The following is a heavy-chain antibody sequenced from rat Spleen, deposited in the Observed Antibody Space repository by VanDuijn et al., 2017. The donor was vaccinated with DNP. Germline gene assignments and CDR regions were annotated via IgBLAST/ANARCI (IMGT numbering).Heavy chain of an antibody. V-gene: IGHV5-17*01. CDR1: GFTFSDYA. J-gene: IGHJ2*01. D-gene: IGHD1-3*01. CDR3: ASFNYFDY. CDR2: IIYDGSST. Sequence: EVQLVESGGGLVQPGNSLKLSCAASGFTFSDYAMAWVRQSPKKGLEWVATIIYDGSSTYYRDSVKGRFTVSRDNAKSSLYLQMDSLRSEDTATYYCASFNYFDYWGQGVMVTVSS.